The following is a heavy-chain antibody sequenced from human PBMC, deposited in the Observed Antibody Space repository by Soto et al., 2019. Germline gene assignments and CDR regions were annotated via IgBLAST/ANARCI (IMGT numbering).Heavy chain of an antibody. J-gene: IGHJ4*02. V-gene: IGHV4-34*01. CDR1: GGSFSGYY. Sequence: SETLSLTCAVYGGSFSGYYWSWIRQPPGKGLEWIGEINHSGSTNYNPSLKSRVTISVDTSKNQFSLKLSSVTAADTAVYYCARSEGPLGYWGQGTLVTVSS. CDR2: INHSGST. CDR3: ARSEGPLGY. D-gene: IGHD3-10*01.